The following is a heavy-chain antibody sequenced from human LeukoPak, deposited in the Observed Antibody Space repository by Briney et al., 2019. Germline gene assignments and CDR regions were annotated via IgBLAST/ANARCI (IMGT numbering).Heavy chain of an antibody. Sequence: ASVKVSCKASGYTFTSYDINWVRQATGQGLEWIGWMNPNSGNTGYAQKFQGRVTMTRNTSISTAYMELSSLRSEDTAVYYCARGLYYYDSSGYFQTEYYFDYWGQGTLVTVSS. D-gene: IGHD3-22*01. CDR3: ARGLYYYDSSGYFQTEYYFDY. CDR2: MNPNSGNT. V-gene: IGHV1-8*01. J-gene: IGHJ4*02. CDR1: GYTFTSYD.